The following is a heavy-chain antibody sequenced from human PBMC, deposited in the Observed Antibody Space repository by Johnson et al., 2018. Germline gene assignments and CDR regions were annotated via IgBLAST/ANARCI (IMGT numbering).Heavy chain of an antibody. V-gene: IGHV5-51*01. CDR1: GYSFTSYW. J-gene: IGHJ3*02. CDR2: IYPGDSDT. Sequence: VQLVQSGAEVKKPGESLKISCKGSGYSFTSYWIGWVRQMPGKGLEWMGIIYPGDSDTRYSPSFQGQVIISSDKSISTADLQWSSLKASDTAMYYGARDIGSSGYLRRPDAFDIWGQGTMVTVSS. CDR3: ARDIGSSGYLRRPDAFDI. D-gene: IGHD3-22*01.